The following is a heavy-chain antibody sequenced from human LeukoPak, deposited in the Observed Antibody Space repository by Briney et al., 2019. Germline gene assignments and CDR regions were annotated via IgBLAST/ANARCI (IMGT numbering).Heavy chain of an antibody. D-gene: IGHD5-18*01. Sequence: ASVKVSCKASGYTFTSYYTHWVRQAPGQGLEWMGIINPSGGSTSYAQKFQGRVTMTRDTSTSTVYMELSSLRSEDTAVYYCARDEGSGTARYYFDYWGQGTLVTVSS. J-gene: IGHJ4*02. CDR2: INPSGGST. V-gene: IGHV1-46*01. CDR1: GYTFTSYY. CDR3: ARDEGSGTARYYFDY.